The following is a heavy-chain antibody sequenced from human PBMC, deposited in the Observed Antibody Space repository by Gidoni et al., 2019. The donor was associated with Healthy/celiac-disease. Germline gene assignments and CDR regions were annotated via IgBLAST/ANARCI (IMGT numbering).Heavy chain of an antibody. CDR2: IYTSGST. D-gene: IGHD2-21*02. Sequence: QVQLQESGPGLVKPSQTLSLTCTLSGGSISSGSYHWSWIRQPAGKGLEWIGRIYTSGSTNYNPSLKSRVTISVDTSKNQFSLKLSAVTAADTAVYYCASGLRGYCGGDCYDFDYWGQGTLVTVSS. V-gene: IGHV4-61*02. CDR1: GGSISSGSYH. CDR3: ASGLRGYCGGDCYDFDY. J-gene: IGHJ4*02.